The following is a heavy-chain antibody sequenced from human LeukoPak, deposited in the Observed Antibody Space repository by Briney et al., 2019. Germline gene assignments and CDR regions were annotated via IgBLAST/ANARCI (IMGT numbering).Heavy chain of an antibody. J-gene: IGHJ6*03. D-gene: IGHD6-6*01. Sequence: SETLSLTCTVSGGSISSSSYYWGWIRRPPGKGLEWIGSIFYSGSTYYNPSLKSRVTISVDASKNQFSLKLSSVTAADTAVYYCARHSLAARLNYYYMDVWGKGTTVTVSS. CDR3: ARHSLAARLNYYYMDV. CDR1: GGSISSSSYY. CDR2: IFYSGST. V-gene: IGHV4-39*01.